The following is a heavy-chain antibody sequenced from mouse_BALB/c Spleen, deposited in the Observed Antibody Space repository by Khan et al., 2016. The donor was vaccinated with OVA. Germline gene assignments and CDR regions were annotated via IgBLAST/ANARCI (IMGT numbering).Heavy chain of an antibody. J-gene: IGHJ3*01. CDR3: ARDYWFTY. CDR2: ISSGGTT. V-gene: IGHV5-6-5*01. CDR1: GFTFSNYA. Sequence: EVELVESGGDLVKPGGSLKLSCAASGFTFSNYAMSWVRQTPEKRLEWVASISSGGTTYFPDSVKGRFTISSDNGRNIPYLQMSSRGSEDTAMYYCARDYWFTYWGQGTLVTVSA.